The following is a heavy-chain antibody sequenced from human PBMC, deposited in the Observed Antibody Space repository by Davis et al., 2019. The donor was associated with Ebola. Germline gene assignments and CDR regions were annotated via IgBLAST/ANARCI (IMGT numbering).Heavy chain of an antibody. CDR3: ARGSLSDSSSIDY. V-gene: IGHV4-39*01. D-gene: IGHD3-22*01. J-gene: IGHJ4*02. CDR2: IYYRGST. CDR1: RGSISSGSYY. Sequence: SETLSLTCTVSRGSISSGSYYWGWIRQPPGKGLEWIGSIYYRGSTYYNPSLQSRVTISVDTSKNQFSLKLNSVTATDTAVYYCARGSLSDSSSIDYWGQGTLVTVSS.